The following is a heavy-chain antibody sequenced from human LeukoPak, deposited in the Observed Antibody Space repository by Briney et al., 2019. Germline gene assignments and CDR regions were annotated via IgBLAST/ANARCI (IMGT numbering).Heavy chain of an antibody. CDR1: GFTFSDYT. CDR2: VTATNNNR. Sequence: GGSLRLSCLASGFTFSDYTLNWVRQAPGKGLEWISSVTATNNNRHYADSVEGRFSISRDNVKNSVDLQMNSLRAEDTALYYCARDAGLRRNGYNPFDCWGQGILVTVSS. V-gene: IGHV3-48*01. CDR3: ARDAGLRRNGYNPFDC. D-gene: IGHD5-24*01. J-gene: IGHJ4*02.